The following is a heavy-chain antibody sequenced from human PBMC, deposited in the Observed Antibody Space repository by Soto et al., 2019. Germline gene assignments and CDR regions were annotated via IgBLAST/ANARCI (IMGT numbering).Heavy chain of an antibody. CDR1: GFTFRSFV. CDR3: ARWGTTGGLDV. CDR2: TSYDGSNK. D-gene: IGHD3-16*01. Sequence: QVHLVESGGGVVQPGTSLRLSCVGSGFTFRSFVIHWVRQAPGKGLEWVALTSYDGSNKYYDDSVKGRFTISRDNSRYTVDLQMDSLRLEDTALYYCARWGTTGGLDVWGQGTLVSVSS. V-gene: IGHV3-30*19. J-gene: IGHJ4*02.